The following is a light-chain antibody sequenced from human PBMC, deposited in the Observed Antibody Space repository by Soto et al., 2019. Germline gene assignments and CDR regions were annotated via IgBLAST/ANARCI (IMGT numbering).Light chain of an antibody. CDR1: QSISSTS. J-gene: IGKJ1*01. V-gene: IGKV3-20*01. CDR3: QHFDSTPPWT. Sequence: EIVLTQSPGTLSFSPGERATLSCRASQSISSTSLAWYQQKPGQAPRLLIYGASNRATGIPDRFSGSGSGAYFTLTINRLEPEDFAVYDCQHFDSTPPWTFGQGTKVEI. CDR2: GAS.